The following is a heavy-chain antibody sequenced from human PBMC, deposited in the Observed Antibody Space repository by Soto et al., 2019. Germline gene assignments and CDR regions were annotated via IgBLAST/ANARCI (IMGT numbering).Heavy chain of an antibody. J-gene: IGHJ4*02. V-gene: IGHV4-30-4*01. Sequence: PSETLSLTCTVSGGSISSGDYYWSWIRQPPGKGLEWIGYIYYSGSTYYNPSLKSRVTISVDTSKNQFSLKLSSVTAADTAVYYCDRERLGELSFRSFDYWGQGTLVTVSS. CDR3: DRERLGELSFRSFDY. D-gene: IGHD3-16*02. CDR1: GGSISSGDYY. CDR2: IYYSGST.